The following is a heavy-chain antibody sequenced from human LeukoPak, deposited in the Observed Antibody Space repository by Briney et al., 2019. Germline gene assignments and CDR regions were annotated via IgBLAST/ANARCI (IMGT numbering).Heavy chain of an antibody. D-gene: IGHD5-18*01. Sequence: GGSLRLSCAASGYPFSDYAMSWARQAPGKGLEWVSAISGGGGSTYYADSVKGRFTISRDNSKNTLYLQMNSLRAEDTAVYYCTKGTIWLPFDYWGQGTLVTVSS. V-gene: IGHV3-23*01. CDR3: TKGTIWLPFDY. J-gene: IGHJ4*02. CDR2: ISGGGGST. CDR1: GYPFSDYA.